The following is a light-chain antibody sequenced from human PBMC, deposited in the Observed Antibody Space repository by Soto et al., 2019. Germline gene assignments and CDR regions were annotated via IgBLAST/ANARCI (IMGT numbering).Light chain of an antibody. V-gene: IGKV3-11*01. Sequence: EIVLPQSPATLSLSTGERATLSCRASQSVDSYLACYQQKPGQAPSLLVNDDSNSATASPATFSGSGCGTDFSPPTSSLEPEEFVVYYCQQRYNWRPVTFGGGTRLDIK. J-gene: IGKJ4*01. CDR2: DDS. CDR1: QSVDSY. CDR3: QQRYNWRPVT.